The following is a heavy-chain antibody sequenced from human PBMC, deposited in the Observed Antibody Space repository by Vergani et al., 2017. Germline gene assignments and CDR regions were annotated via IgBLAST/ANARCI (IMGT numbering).Heavy chain of an antibody. D-gene: IGHD3-3*01. CDR2: IFSNDEK. CDR1: GFSLSNARMG. J-gene: IGHJ5*02. Sequence: QVTLKESGPVLVKPTETLTLTCTVSGFSLSNARMGVSWIRQPPGKALEWLAHIFSNDEKSYSTSLKSRLTISKDTSKSQVVLTMTNMDPLDTATYYCARIRRPYDFWSGYDYGWFDPWGQGTLVTVSS. CDR3: ARIRRPYDFWSGYDYGWFDP. V-gene: IGHV2-26*01.